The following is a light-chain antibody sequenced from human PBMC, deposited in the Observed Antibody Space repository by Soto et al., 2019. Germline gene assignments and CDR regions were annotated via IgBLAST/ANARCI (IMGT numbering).Light chain of an antibody. J-gene: IGLJ1*01. CDR3: CSYTRSNTPYV. CDR1: TSDVGAY. CDR2: DVT. Sequence: QSALTQTASVSGSPGQSITISCTGTTSDVGAYISWYQQHPGKAPKLIFFDVTSRPSGVSDRFAGSKSGNTASLTISGLQAEDEADYYCCSYTRSNTPYVFGTGTQLTVL. V-gene: IGLV2-14*03.